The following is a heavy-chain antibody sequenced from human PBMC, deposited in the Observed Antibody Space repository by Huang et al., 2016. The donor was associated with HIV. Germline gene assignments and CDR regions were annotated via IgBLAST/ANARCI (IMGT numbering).Heavy chain of an antibody. Sequence: EVQLLESGGDLVQPGGSLRLSCEASGFTFSAYAMSWVRQATGKGVDGVSAITGGGISTYYADSVRGRFTISRDNSKNTLFLQMSSLRAGDTAVYYCAKDLGTWGQGTLVTVSS. CDR1: GFTFSAYA. CDR2: ITGGGIST. D-gene: IGHD1-1*01. CDR3: AKDLGT. J-gene: IGHJ4*02. V-gene: IGHV3-23*01.